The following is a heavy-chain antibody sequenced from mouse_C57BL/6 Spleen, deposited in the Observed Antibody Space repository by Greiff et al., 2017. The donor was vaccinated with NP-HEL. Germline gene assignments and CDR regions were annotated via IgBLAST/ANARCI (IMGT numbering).Heavy chain of an antibody. V-gene: IGHV5-17*01. CDR3: ARRGYYYGSSHYYAMDY. CDR2: ISSGSSTI. CDR1: GFTFSDYG. J-gene: IGHJ4*01. D-gene: IGHD1-1*01. Sequence: EVQLVESGGGLVKPGGSLKLSCAASGFTFSDYGMHWVRQAPEKGLEWVAYISSGSSTIYYADTVKGRFTISRDNAKNTLFLQMTSLRSEDTAMYYCARRGYYYGSSHYYAMDYLGQGTSVTDSS.